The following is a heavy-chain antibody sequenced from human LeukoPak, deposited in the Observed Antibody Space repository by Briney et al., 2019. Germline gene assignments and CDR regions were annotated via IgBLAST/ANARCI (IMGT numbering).Heavy chain of an antibody. V-gene: IGHV4-4*02. D-gene: IGHD4-23*01. Sequence: PSETLSLTCTVSGDPITKTNWWGWVRQPPGRGLQWVGQIYHGGSTDYNTSLKSRVSISMDKSKDQFSLRLTSVTAADTAVYYCARLNDYGGHLDYWGQGTLVTVSS. CDR2: IYHGGST. CDR3: ARLNDYGGHLDY. CDR1: GDPITKTNW. J-gene: IGHJ4*02.